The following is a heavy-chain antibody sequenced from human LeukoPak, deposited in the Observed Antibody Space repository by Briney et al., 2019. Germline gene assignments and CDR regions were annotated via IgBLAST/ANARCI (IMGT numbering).Heavy chain of an antibody. Sequence: GGSLRLSCAASGFAFSSYDMSWVRQAPGKGLEWVSAVSGHGGGTYYADSVKGRFTISRDNPKNTLYLQMNSLRAEDTAVYYCAKGLYYYAMDVWGQGTAVTVSS. CDR1: GFAFSSYD. V-gene: IGHV3-23*01. CDR2: VSGHGGGT. CDR3: AKGLYYYAMDV. J-gene: IGHJ6*02.